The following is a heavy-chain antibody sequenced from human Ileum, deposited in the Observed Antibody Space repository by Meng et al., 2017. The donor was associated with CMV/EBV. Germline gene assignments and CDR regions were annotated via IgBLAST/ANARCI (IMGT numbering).Heavy chain of an antibody. CDR2: IYTGGPT. V-gene: IGHV4-4*07. CDR1: SASITPYY. J-gene: IGHJ4*02. CDR3: ARGQTVRGFEY. D-gene: IGHD3-10*01. Sequence: QAHLRESGPGLVKPSENLSLTCTISSASITPYYWNWIRQPAGKGLEWIGRIYTGGPTDYNPSLKSRVTMSVDMSKNQFFLNLSSVTAADTAVYYCARGQTVRGFEYWGLGILVTVSS.